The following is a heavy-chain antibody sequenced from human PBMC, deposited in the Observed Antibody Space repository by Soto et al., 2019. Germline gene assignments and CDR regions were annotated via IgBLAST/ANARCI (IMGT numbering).Heavy chain of an antibody. CDR2: FNWNSGTI. Sequence: EMQLVEYGGGLVQPGRSLRLSCAVSGFTFENFALHWVRQAPGKGLEWVSGFNWNSGTIAYADSVKGRFTISRDNAKSSLYLHLNGLRPEDTAFYYCAKAPNLVTHWFDPWGQGTLVTVSS. CDR1: GFTFENFA. J-gene: IGHJ5*02. V-gene: IGHV3-9*01. D-gene: IGHD3-9*01. CDR3: AKAPNLVTHWFDP.